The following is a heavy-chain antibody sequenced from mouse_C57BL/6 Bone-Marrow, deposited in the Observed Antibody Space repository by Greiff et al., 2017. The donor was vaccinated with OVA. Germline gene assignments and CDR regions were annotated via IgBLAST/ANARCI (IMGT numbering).Heavy chain of an antibody. Sequence: EVMLVESGGGLVQPKGSLKLSCAASGFSFNTYAMNWVRQAPGKGLEWVARIRSKSNNYATYYADSVKDRFTISRDDSESMLYLQMNNLKTEDTAMYYCVRQGRIYDGPYWYFDVWGTGTTVTVSS. CDR2: IRSKSNNYAT. D-gene: IGHD2-3*01. V-gene: IGHV10-1*01. CDR3: VRQGRIYDGPYWYFDV. J-gene: IGHJ1*03. CDR1: GFSFNTYA.